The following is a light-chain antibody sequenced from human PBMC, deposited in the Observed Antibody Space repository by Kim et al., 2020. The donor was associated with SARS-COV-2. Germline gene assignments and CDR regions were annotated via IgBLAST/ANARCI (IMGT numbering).Light chain of an antibody. J-gene: IGKJ4*01. CDR2: GAS. V-gene: IGKV3-20*01. CDR3: QQYGSSPIT. CDR1: QSVSSSY. Sequence: EIVLSQSPGTLSLSPGVRATLSCRASQSVSSSYLAWYQQKPGQAPRLLIYGASSRATGIPDRFSGSGSGTDFTLTISRLEPEVFAVYYCQQYGSSPITFGGGTKVDIK.